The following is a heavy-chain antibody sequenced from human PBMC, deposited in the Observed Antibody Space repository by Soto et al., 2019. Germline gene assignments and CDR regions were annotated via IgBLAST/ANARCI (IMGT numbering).Heavy chain of an antibody. CDR3: ARARGDYVDY. J-gene: IGHJ4*02. CDR1: GFTFSSYG. Sequence: QVQLVESGGGVVQPGRSLRLSCAASGFTFSSYGMHWVRQAPGKGLEWVAVIWYDGSNKYYADSVKGRFTISRDNSKNTLYLQMNSLRAEDTPVYYCARARGDYVDYWGQGTLVTVSS. V-gene: IGHV3-33*01. CDR2: IWYDGSNK.